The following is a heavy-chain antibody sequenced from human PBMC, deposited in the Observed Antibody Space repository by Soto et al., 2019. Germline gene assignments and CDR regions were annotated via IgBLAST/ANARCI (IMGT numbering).Heavy chain of an antibody. CDR2: IYYSGST. Sequence: PSETLSLTCTVSCGSISRYYWSWIRQPPGKGLEWIGYIYYSGSTNYNPSLKSRVTISVDTSKNQFSLKLSSVTAADTAVYYCARAPGGPFTGNLDYWGQGTLVTVSS. CDR3: ARAPGGPFTGNLDY. CDR1: CGSISRYY. V-gene: IGHV4-59*01. J-gene: IGHJ4*02. D-gene: IGHD3-16*01.